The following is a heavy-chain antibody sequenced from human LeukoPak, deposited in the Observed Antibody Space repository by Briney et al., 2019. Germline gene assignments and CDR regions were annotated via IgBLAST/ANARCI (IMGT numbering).Heavy chain of an antibody. CDR1: GFTFSSYW. V-gene: IGHV3-33*08. Sequence: GGSLRLSCAASGFTFSSYWMNWVRQAPGKGLEWVAVIWYDGSNKYYADSVKGRFTISRDNSKNTLYLQMNSLRAEDTAVYYCASEELLDPYYYGMDVWGQGTTVTVSS. CDR2: IWYDGSNK. CDR3: ASEELLDPYYYGMDV. D-gene: IGHD1-7*01. J-gene: IGHJ6*02.